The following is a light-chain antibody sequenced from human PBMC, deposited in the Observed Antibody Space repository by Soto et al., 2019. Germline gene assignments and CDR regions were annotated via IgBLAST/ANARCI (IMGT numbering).Light chain of an antibody. CDR3: SAYTSSSPYV. V-gene: IGLV2-14*01. CDR1: SSDVGGYDF. CDR2: EVN. J-gene: IGLJ1*01. Sequence: QSALTQPASVSGSPGQSVTISCTGTSSDVGGYDFVSWYQQHPGTAPKLILYEVNNRPSGVSNRFSGSKSGNTASLIISGLQTEDEADYYCSAYTSSSPYVFGTGTKLTVL.